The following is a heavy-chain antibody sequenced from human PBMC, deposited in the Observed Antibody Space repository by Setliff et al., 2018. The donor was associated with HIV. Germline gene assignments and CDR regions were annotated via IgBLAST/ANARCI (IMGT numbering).Heavy chain of an antibody. V-gene: IGHV4-31*03. J-gene: IGHJ4*02. Sequence: PSETLSLTCTVSGGSISSGGYYWSWIRQHLGKGLEWIGYISYSGGTYYKPSLKSRVTISVDTSKNQLSLKLSSVTAADTAVYYCARVPSIETILFDSWGQGTLVTVSS. CDR1: GGSISSGGYY. CDR2: ISYSGGT. D-gene: IGHD2-2*02. CDR3: ARVPSIETILFDS.